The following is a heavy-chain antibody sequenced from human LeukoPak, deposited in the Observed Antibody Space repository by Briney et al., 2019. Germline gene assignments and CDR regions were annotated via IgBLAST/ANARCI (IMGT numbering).Heavy chain of an antibody. CDR3: ARDAPIFGVVIIYFDY. D-gene: IGHD3-3*01. CDR1: GGYISSYY. J-gene: IGHJ4*02. CDR2: IYTSGST. Sequence: SETLSLTCTVSGGYISSYYWSWIRQPAGKGLEWIGRIYTSGSTNYNPSLKSRVTMSVDTSKNQFSLKLSSVTAADTAVYYCARDAPIFGVVIIYFDYWGQGTLVTVSS. V-gene: IGHV4-4*07.